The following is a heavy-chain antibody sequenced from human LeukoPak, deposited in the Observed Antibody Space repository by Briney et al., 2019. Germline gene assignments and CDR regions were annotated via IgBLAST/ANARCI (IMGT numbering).Heavy chain of an antibody. J-gene: IGHJ4*02. CDR3: AKDEVVPAAIRTFDY. CDR1: GFTFSSYA. V-gene: IGHV3-23*01. CDR2: ISGSGGST. Sequence: GGSLRLSCAASGFTFSSYAMSWVRQAPGKGLEWVSAISGSGGSTYYADSVKGRFTISRDNSKNTLYLQMNSLRAEDTAVYYCAKDEVVPAAIRTFDYWGQGTLVTVPS. D-gene: IGHD2-2*02.